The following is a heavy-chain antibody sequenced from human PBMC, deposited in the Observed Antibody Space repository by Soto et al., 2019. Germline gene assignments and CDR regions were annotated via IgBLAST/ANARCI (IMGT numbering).Heavy chain of an antibody. J-gene: IGHJ5*02. CDR2: IYWDDDK. CDR1: GFLLTTSGVG. V-gene: IGHV2-5*02. CDR3: AHRTTTVTWWFDP. Sequence: QITLKESGPTLVKPTQTLTLTCTFSGFLLTTSGVGVAWIRQPPGKALEWLALIYWDDDKPYSPSLKSRLTTTKDNSKHQVVLTMTNMDPADTATYFCAHRTTTVTWWFDPWGQGTLVTVSS. D-gene: IGHD4-17*01.